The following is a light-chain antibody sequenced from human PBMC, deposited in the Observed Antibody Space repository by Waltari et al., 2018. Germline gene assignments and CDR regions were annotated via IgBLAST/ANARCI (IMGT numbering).Light chain of an antibody. CDR1: QSVLYSSNNMTY. Sequence: DIGMTQSPDSLAVSLGERATINCKSSQSVLYSSNNMTYLTWYQQKSGQPPKLLIYCAFTRESGVPDRFSGSGSGTDFTLTISSLQSEDAAVYYCQQYYSNPWTFGQGTKVQI. CDR2: CAF. CDR3: QQYYSNPWT. J-gene: IGKJ1*01. V-gene: IGKV4-1*01.